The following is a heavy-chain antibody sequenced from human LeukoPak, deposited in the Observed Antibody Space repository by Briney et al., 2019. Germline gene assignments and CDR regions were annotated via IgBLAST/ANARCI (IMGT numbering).Heavy chain of an antibody. D-gene: IGHD5-18*01. J-gene: IGHJ4*02. V-gene: IGHV3-23*01. CDR3: AQISVDTSRGRWSDFDS. Sequence: GGSLRLSCAASGFTFSTYAMTWLRQAPGKGLEWVSALSASGSSTYYADSVKGRFTISRDNSKNMLYLQMNSLRADDTAVYYCAQISVDTSRGRWSDFDSWGQGILVTVSS. CDR2: LSASGSST. CDR1: GFTFSTYA.